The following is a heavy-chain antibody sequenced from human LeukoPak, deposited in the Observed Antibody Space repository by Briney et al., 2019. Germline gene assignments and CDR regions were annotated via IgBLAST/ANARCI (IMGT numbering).Heavy chain of an antibody. CDR2: VFYTGST. CDR3: AGEPGGARGYSYGYGYYYMDV. V-gene: IGHV4-59*11. D-gene: IGHD5-18*01. CDR1: GGSISRHY. J-gene: IGHJ6*03. Sequence: SETLSLTCTVSGGSISRHYWSWIRQPPGKGLEWIGYVFYTGSTNYNPSLKSRVTISLDTSKNQFSLKLSSVTAADTAVYYCAGEPGGARGYSYGYGYYYMDVWGKGTTVTVSS.